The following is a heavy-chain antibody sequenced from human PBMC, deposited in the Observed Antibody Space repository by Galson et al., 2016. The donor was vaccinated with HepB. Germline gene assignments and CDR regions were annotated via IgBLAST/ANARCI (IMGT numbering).Heavy chain of an antibody. CDR1: GGSVSSSPYH. V-gene: IGHV4-61*01. CDR3: ARGHPPGYCSGGHCY. Sequence: QVQLQESGSGLVKPSETLSLACSVSGGSVSSSPYHWTWIRQPPGKGLEWIGQTSSTGGTTYSPSLRSRVTMSVDTSNNQFSLRLTSVTAADTAVYYCARGHPPGYCSGGHCYWGQGILVTVSS. J-gene: IGHJ4*02. D-gene: IGHD2-15*01. CDR2: TSSTGGT.